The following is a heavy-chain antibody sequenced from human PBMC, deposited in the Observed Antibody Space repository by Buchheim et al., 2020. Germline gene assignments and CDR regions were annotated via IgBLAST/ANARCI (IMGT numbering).Heavy chain of an antibody. CDR1: GFTFSSYA. Sequence: QVQLVESGGGVVQPGRSLRLSCAASGFTFSSYAMHWVRQAPGKGLEWVAVISYDGSNKYYADSVKGRFTISRDNSKNTLYLQMNSLRAEDTAVYYCARDQRRGLSVADNYYYYGMDVWGQGTT. CDR3: ARDQRRGLSVADNYYYYGMDV. D-gene: IGHD6-19*01. CDR2: ISYDGSNK. J-gene: IGHJ6*02. V-gene: IGHV3-30*04.